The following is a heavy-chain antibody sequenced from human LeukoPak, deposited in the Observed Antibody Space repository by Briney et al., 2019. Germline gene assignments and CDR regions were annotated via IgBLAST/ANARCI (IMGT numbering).Heavy chain of an antibody. V-gene: IGHV4-30-4*08. CDR2: IYYSGST. D-gene: IGHD2-2*02. CDR3: ARLSGPVXVXAIXXXX. J-gene: IGHJ4*02. CDR1: GGSISSGDYY. Sequence: PSQTLSLTCTVSGGSISSGDYYWSWIRQPPGKGLEWIGYIYYSGSTYYNPSLKSRVTISVDTSKNQFSLKLSSVTAADTAVYXCARLSGPVXVXAIXXXXWXQGTLVXVSS.